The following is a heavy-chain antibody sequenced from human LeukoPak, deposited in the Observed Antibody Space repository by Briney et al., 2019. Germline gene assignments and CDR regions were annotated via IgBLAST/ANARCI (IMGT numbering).Heavy chain of an antibody. V-gene: IGHV4-39*01. CDR3: ARQTGSGLFSLP. J-gene: IGHJ4*02. CDR2: LFYSGST. D-gene: IGHD3-10*01. CDR1: GGSISTSNYY. Sequence: SETLSLTCTVSGGSISTSNYYWGWIRQPPGKGLEWIGNLFYSGSTYYNPSLQSRVTISIDTSKNQFSLKLRFVTAADTAVYYCARQTGSGLFSLPGGQGTLVTVSS.